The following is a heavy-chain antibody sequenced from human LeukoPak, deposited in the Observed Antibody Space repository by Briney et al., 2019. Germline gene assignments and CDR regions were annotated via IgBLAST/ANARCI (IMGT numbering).Heavy chain of an antibody. CDR1: GGSISSKSYY. J-gene: IGHJ4*02. Sequence: SQTLSLTCTVSGGSISSKSYYWSWIRQPAGKGLEWIGRIYTSGSTDYNPSLKSRVTISRDTSKNEFSLIPSSLTAADTAVYYCARDSPPAYCSSGSCYFDSWGQGTLVTVSS. D-gene: IGHD2-15*01. CDR3: ARDSPPAYCSSGSCYFDS. CDR2: IYTSGST. V-gene: IGHV4-61*02.